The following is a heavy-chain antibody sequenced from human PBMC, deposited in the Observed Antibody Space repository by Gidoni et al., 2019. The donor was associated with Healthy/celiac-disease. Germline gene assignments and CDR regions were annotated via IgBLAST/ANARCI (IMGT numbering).Heavy chain of an antibody. CDR2: MKPNSGNT. Sequence: QVQLVQSGAEVKKPGASVKVSCKASGYTFTSYDINWVRQATGQGLEWMGWMKPNSGNTGYAQKFQGRVTMTRNTSISTAYMELSSLRSEDTAVYYCARGTSWGLLWFGELLSKPNPFDYWGQGTLVTVSS. J-gene: IGHJ4*02. CDR1: GYTFTSYD. V-gene: IGHV1-8*01. CDR3: ARGTSWGLLWFGELLSKPNPFDY. D-gene: IGHD3-10*01.